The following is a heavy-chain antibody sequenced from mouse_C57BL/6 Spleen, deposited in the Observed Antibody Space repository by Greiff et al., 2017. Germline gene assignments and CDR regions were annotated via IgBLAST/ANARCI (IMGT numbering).Heavy chain of an antibody. CDR2: INPSNGGT. J-gene: IGHJ4*01. CDR1: GYTFTSYW. V-gene: IGHV1-53*01. Sequence: QVQLKQPGTELVKPGASVKLSCKASGYTFTSYWMHWVKQRPGQGLEWIGNINPSNGGTNYNEKFKSKATLTVDKSSSTAYMQLSSLTSEDSAVYYCARRDHGNYFFYAMDYWGQGTSVTVSS. CDR3: ARRDHGNYFFYAMDY. D-gene: IGHD2-1*01.